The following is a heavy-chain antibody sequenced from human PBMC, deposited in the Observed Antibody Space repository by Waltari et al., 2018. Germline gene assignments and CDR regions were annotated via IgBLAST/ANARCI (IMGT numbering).Heavy chain of an antibody. CDR2: ISGTGGTT. V-gene: IGHV3-23*01. CDR3: AKSRGYCSGGSCYYEY. D-gene: IGHD2-15*01. CDR1: GFTSTRHA. J-gene: IGHJ4*02. Sequence: EVQLLDSGGGLVQPGGSLSLSCAACGFTSTRHALRRVRQAPGKGLEWVSTISGTGGTTYYADSVKGRFTISRDNSKNRLYLQMNSLRAEDTAVYYCAKSRGYCSGGSCYYEYWGQGTLITVSS.